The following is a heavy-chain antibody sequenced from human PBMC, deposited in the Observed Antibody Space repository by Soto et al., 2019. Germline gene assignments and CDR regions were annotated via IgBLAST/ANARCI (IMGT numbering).Heavy chain of an antibody. D-gene: IGHD3-3*01. CDR1: GGSISSGGYY. CDR3: ARGEYDFWSGYYGY. J-gene: IGHJ4*02. Sequence: QVQLQESGPGLVKPSQTLSLTCTVSGGSISSGGYYWSWIRQHPGKGLEWIGYIYYSGSTYYNPSLKSRVTISVDTSKNQCALKLSSVTAADTAVYYCARGEYDFWSGYYGYWGQGTLVTVSS. CDR2: IYYSGST. V-gene: IGHV4-31*03.